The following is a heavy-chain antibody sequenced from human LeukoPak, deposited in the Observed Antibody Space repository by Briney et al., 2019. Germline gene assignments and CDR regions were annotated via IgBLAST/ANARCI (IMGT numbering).Heavy chain of an antibody. Sequence: GGSLRLSCAASGFTFSGYAMSWVRQAPGKGLEWVSAISGSGGSTYYADSVKGRFTISRDNSKNTLYLQMNSLRAEDTAVYYCAKDPPYYGSGSPIDYWGQGTLVTVSS. J-gene: IGHJ4*02. CDR1: GFTFSGYA. CDR2: ISGSGGST. CDR3: AKDPPYYGSGSPIDY. V-gene: IGHV3-23*01. D-gene: IGHD3-10*01.